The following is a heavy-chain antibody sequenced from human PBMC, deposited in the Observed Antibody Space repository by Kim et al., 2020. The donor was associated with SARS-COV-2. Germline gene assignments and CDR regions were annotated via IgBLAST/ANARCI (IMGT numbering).Heavy chain of an antibody. CDR1: GYTFTSYY. J-gene: IGHJ6*02. CDR3: ARDLVGCSGGGCYFRMDV. V-gene: IGHV1-46*01. D-gene: IGHD2-15*01. Sequence: ASVKVSCKASGYTFTSYYMHWVRQAPGQGLDWMGIINPSGGSTSYAQKFQGRVTMTRDTSTSTVYMELSSLRSEDTAVYYCARDLVGCSGGGCYFRMDVCGQGTTVTVSS. CDR2: INPSGGST.